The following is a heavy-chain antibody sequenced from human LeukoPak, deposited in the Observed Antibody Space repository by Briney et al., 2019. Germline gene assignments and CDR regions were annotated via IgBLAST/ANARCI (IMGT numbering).Heavy chain of an antibody. D-gene: IGHD3-10*01. J-gene: IGHJ6*02. CDR2: SNHSGSS. V-gene: IGHV4-34*09. Sequence: SETLSLTCAVYGGSFSRYSWSWVRQPPGKGLEWIGESNHSGSSRYNPSLKSRVTISVDTSKNQFSLKLSSVTAADTAVYYCARESGYYGSGRSYYYYGMDVWGQGTTVTVSS. CDR3: ARESGYYGSGRSYYYYGMDV. CDR1: GGSFSRYS.